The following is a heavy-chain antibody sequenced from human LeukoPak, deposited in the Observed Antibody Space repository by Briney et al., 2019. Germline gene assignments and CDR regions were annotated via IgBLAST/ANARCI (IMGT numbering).Heavy chain of an antibody. D-gene: IGHD3-22*01. CDR1: GFTFSSYA. Sequence: GGALRLSCAASGFTFSSYAMSWVRQAPWKGLEGVAAMCGSCGSTYHAHSVKARFTLSRQNSKNTLYLKMNSMRPEDTAVYYCAKPPNYYDRSGSGYYFDYWGQGTLVTVSS. CDR2: MCGSCGST. CDR3: AKPPNYYDRSGSGYYFDY. J-gene: IGHJ4*02. V-gene: IGHV3-23*01.